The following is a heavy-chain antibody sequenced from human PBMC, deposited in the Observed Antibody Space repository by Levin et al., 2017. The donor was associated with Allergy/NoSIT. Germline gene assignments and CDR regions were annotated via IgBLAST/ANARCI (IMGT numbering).Heavy chain of an antibody. D-gene: IGHD3-16*02. J-gene: IGHJ3*02. CDR2: ISGSGGST. Sequence: SCAASGFTFSSYAMSWVRQAPGKGLEWVSAISGSGGSTYYADSVKGRFTISRDNSKNTLYLQMNSLRAEDTAVYYCAKMSGDDYVWGSYRYGAFDSWGQGTMVTVSS. V-gene: IGHV3-23*01. CDR1: GFTFSSYA. CDR3: AKMSGDDYVWGSYRYGAFDS.